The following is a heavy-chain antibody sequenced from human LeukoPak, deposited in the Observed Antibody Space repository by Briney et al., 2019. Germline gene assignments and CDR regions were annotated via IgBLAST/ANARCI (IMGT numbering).Heavy chain of an antibody. V-gene: IGHV4-31*03. J-gene: IGHJ6*02. D-gene: IGHD5-18*01. CDR2: IYYSGST. CDR3: ARDSRGYSYGYHYYYYYGMDV. Sequence: SQTLSLTCTVSGGSISSGGYYWSWIRQHPGKGLEWFGYIYYSGSTYYNPSLKSRVTISVDTSKNQFSLKLSSVTAADTAVYYCARDSRGYSYGYHYYYYYGMDVWGQGTTVTVSS. CDR1: GGSISSGGYY.